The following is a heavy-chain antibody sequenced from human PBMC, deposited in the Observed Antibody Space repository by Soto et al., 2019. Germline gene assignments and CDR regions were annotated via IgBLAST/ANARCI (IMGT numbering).Heavy chain of an antibody. CDR3: ARHGGSRWYWVFDI. CDR1: GGSLSGYY. D-gene: IGHD2-15*01. V-gene: IGHV4-59*08. Sequence: SETLSLTCTVSGGSLSGYYWSWIRQSPGKGLEWIACIFHSGNKYFNPALQSRVSISTDTSKNQFSLRLSSVTAADTALYSCARHGGSRWYWVFDIGGKGTVVTVSS. CDR2: IFHSGNK. J-gene: IGHJ3*02.